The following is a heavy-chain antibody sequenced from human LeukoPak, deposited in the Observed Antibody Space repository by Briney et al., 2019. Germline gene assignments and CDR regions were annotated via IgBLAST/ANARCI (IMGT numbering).Heavy chain of an antibody. D-gene: IGHD3-16*01. Sequence: SVKVSCKASGGTFSSYGSNWVRQAPGQGLEWMGRIIPLLGVRNHAQKFQGRVTLTADKTASTVYMELSSLRSEDTAIYYCARESRMITFGGVTVAYYFDSWGQGTLVTVSS. V-gene: IGHV1-69*04. CDR3: ARESRMITFGGVTVAYYFDS. CDR1: GGTFSSYG. CDR2: IIPLLGVR. J-gene: IGHJ4*02.